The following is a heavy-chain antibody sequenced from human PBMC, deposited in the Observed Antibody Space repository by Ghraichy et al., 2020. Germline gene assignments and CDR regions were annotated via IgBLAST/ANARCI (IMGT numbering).Heavy chain of an antibody. CDR3: ARDYCSSTSCSTNWFDP. J-gene: IGHJ5*02. CDR2: ISAYNGNT. V-gene: IGHV1-18*01. D-gene: IGHD2-2*01. Sequence: ASVKVSCKASGYTFTSYGISWVRQAPGQGLEWMGWISAYNGNTNYAQKLQGRVTMTTDTSTSTAYMELRSLRSDDTAVYYCARDYCSSTSCSTNWFDPWGQGTLVTVSS. CDR1: GYTFTSYG.